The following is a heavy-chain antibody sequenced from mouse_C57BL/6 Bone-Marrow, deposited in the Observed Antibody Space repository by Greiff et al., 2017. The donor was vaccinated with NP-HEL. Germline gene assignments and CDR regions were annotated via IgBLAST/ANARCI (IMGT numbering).Heavy chain of an antibody. D-gene: IGHD2-3*01. V-gene: IGHV1-55*01. J-gene: IGHJ2*01. CDR1: GYTFTSYW. Sequence: VQLQQPGAELVKPGASVKMSCKASGYTFTSYWITWVKQRPGQGLEWIGDIYPGSGSTNYNEKFKSKATLTVDTSSSTAYMQLSSLTSEDSAVYSCARGGEKSDGYLDYWGQGTTLTVSS. CDR2: IYPGSGST. CDR3: ARGGEKSDGYLDY.